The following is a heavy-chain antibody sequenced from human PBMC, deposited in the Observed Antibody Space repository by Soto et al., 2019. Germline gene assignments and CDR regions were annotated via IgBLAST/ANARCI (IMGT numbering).Heavy chain of an antibody. D-gene: IGHD2-2*01. CDR3: AKDRALENQTPYGMDV. V-gene: IGHV3-23*01. CDR2: ISGRGEHR. J-gene: IGHJ6*02. CDR1: PITVYNFAA. Sequence: EMQLLESGGGLGQPGGSLRLSCVASPITVYNFAAMSWVRQTPESGLEWVSTISGRGEHRNYAGSVKGRFTISRDNSKNRLYLQMDGLRVDDTAVYYCAKDRALENQTPYGMDVWGQGTTVTV.